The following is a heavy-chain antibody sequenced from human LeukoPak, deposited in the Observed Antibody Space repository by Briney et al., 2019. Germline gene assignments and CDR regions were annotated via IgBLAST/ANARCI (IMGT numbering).Heavy chain of an antibody. Sequence: PSETLSLTCAVYGGSFSGYYWNWIRQPPGKGLEWIGEINHSGSTNYNPSLKSRVTISVDTSKNQFSLKLSSVTAADTAVYYCARAPTVVTPFYFDYWGQGTLVTVSS. D-gene: IGHD4-23*01. CDR2: INHSGST. V-gene: IGHV4-34*01. CDR1: GGSFSGYY. J-gene: IGHJ4*02. CDR3: ARAPTVVTPFYFDY.